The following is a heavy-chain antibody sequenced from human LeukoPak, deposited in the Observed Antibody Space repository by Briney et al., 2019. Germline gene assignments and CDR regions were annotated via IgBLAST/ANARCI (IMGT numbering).Heavy chain of an antibody. J-gene: IGHJ4*02. D-gene: IGHD2-8*01. CDR1: GYTLTELS. V-gene: IGHV1-24*01. CDR3: AIYCTNGVCLDY. Sequence: GASVKVSCKVSGYTLTELSMHWVRQAPGKGLEWMGGFDPEDGETIYAQEFQGRVTMTEDTSTDTAYMELSSLRSEDTAVYYCAIYCTNGVCLDYWGQGTLVTVSS. CDR2: FDPEDGET.